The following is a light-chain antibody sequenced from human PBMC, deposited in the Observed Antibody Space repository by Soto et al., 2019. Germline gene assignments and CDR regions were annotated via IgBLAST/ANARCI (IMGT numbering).Light chain of an antibody. V-gene: IGKV1-5*01. Sequence: DIQITQSPSTLSGSAGDRVTITCRASQSISSWLAWYQQKPGKAPKLLIYDASSLESGVPSRFSGSGSGTEFTLTISSLQPDDFATYYCQQYGTFGQGTKVDI. J-gene: IGKJ1*01. CDR2: DAS. CDR1: QSISSW. CDR3: QQYGT.